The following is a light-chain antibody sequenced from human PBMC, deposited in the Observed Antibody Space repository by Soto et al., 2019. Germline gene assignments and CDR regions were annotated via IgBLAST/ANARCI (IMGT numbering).Light chain of an antibody. CDR3: QQRSNWPLT. Sequence: EIVLTQSPATLSLSPGERATLSCRASQSVSSYLAWYQQKPGQAPRLLIYGASTRATGIPARFSGSGSGTEFTLTISRLEPEDFAVYYCQQRSNWPLTFGGGTKVDIK. V-gene: IGKV3-11*01. CDR2: GAS. J-gene: IGKJ4*01. CDR1: QSVSSY.